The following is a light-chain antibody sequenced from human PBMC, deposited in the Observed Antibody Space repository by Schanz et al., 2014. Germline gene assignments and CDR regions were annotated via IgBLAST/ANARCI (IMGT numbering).Light chain of an antibody. Sequence: DIQMTQSPSSVSASVGDRVSITCRASQGVSSWVAWYQQKPGKAPKVLIYDASNLETGVSSRFSGSGSGTDFTFTIISLQPEDVATYYCQQYHNLPMYTFGQGTKLEIK. V-gene: IGKV1-33*01. CDR1: QGVSSW. J-gene: IGKJ2*01. CDR2: DAS. CDR3: QQYHNLPMYT.